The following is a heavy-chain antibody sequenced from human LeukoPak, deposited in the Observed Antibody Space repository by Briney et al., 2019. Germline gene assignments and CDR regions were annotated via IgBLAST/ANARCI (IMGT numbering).Heavy chain of an antibody. CDR1: GFTFSSYE. D-gene: IGHD3-10*02. CDR3: AELGITMIGGV. V-gene: IGHV3-48*03. Sequence: GGSLRLSCAASGFTFSSYEMNWVRQAPGKGLEWVSYISSSGSTIYYADSVKGRFTLSRNNAKNSLYLKLNSLRAEDTAVYYCAELGITMIGGVWGKGTTVTISS. J-gene: IGHJ6*04. CDR2: ISSSGSTI.